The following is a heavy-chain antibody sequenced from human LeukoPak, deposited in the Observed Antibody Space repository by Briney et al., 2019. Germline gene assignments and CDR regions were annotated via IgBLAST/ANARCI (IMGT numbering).Heavy chain of an antibody. CDR1: GLSFSSYV. V-gene: IGHV3-30-3*01. CDR3: ARARGDSSPASRYFDY. D-gene: IGHD5-18*01. Sequence: PGGSLRLSCAGAGLSFSSYVVHWVRQAPGKGLEWVELIATDGGERYYADSVKGRFTISRDNSKNTLYVQMNSLRPEDTAIYYCARARGDSSPASRYFDYWGQGAPVTVSS. J-gene: IGHJ4*02. CDR2: IATDGGER.